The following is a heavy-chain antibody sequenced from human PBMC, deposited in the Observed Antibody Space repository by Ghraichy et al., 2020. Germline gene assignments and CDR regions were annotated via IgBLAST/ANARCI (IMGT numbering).Heavy chain of an antibody. CDR1: GGSISSGGYY. CDR3: AREGVLLEWLLGRDYYYYYMDV. V-gene: IGHV4-31*03. Sequence: SETLSLTCTVSGGSISSGGYYWSWIRQHPGKGLEWIGYIYYSGSTYYNPSLKSRVTISVDTSKNQFSLKLSSVTAADTAVYYCAREGVLLEWLLGRDYYYYYMDVWGKGTTVTVSS. J-gene: IGHJ6*03. CDR2: IYYSGST. D-gene: IGHD3-3*01.